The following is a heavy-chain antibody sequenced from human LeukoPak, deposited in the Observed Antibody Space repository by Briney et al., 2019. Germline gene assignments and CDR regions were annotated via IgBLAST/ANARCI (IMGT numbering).Heavy chain of an antibody. J-gene: IGHJ6*02. CDR2: INAGNGNT. CDR1: GYTFTSYA. D-gene: IGHD2-2*01. V-gene: IGHV1-3*01. CDR3: ARDAQVPAADYYYYGMDV. Sequence: ASVKVSCKASGYTFTSYAMHWVRQAPGQRLEWMGWINAGNGNTKYSQKFQGRVTIARDTSASTAYMELSSLRSEDTAVYYCARDAQVPAADYYYYGMDVWGQGTTVTVSS.